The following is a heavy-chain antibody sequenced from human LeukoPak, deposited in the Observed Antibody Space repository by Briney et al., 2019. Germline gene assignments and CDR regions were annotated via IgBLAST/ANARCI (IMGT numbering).Heavy chain of an antibody. D-gene: IGHD4-17*01. V-gene: IGHV3-48*01. J-gene: IGHJ4*02. Sequence: GGSLRLSCAASGFTFSSYSMNWVRQAPGKGLEWVSYISSDSNTIYYANSVKGRVTISRDNAKNSLYLQMNSLRAEDTAVYYCARGLYGDHGGYWGQGTLVTVSA. CDR1: GFTFSSYS. CDR3: ARGLYGDHGGY. CDR2: ISSDSNTI.